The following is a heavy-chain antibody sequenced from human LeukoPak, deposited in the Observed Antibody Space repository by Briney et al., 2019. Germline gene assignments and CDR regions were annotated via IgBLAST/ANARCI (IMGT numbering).Heavy chain of an antibody. D-gene: IGHD3-3*01. V-gene: IGHV4-34*01. CDR2: INHSGST. CDR1: GGSFSGYY. Sequence: SETLSLTCAVYGGSFSGYYWSWIRQPPGKGLEWIGEINHSGSTNYNPSLKSRVTISVDTSKNHFSLKLTSVTAADTAVYYCARGSLRFLEWSPSGMDVWGQGTTVAVSS. J-gene: IGHJ6*02. CDR3: ARGSLRFLEWSPSGMDV.